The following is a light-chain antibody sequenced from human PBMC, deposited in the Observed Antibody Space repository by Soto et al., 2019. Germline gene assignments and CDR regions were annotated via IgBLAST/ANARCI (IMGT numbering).Light chain of an antibody. CDR1: SSNIGSNA. CDR2: TDN. J-gene: IGLJ1*01. Sequence: QAVVTQSPSASGTPGQRVTISCSGSSSNIGSNAVNWYQQFPGTAPKLLIYTDNQRPSGVPDRFSGSKSGTSASLAISGLQSEDEADYFCAAWDGSLNAYVFGTGTKLTVL. V-gene: IGLV1-44*01. CDR3: AAWDGSLNAYV.